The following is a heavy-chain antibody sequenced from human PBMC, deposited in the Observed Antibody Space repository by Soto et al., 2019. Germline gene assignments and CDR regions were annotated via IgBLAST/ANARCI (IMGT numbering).Heavy chain of an antibody. CDR2: IDPSDSYT. J-gene: IGHJ4*02. CDR1: GYSFTRYW. CDR3: ARLPLAAAYSDANS. Sequence: PGESLKISCTGSGYSFTRYWITWVRQMPGKGLEWMGRIDPSDSYTNYSPSFQGHVTISADKSISTAYLQWSSLKASDTAMYYCARLPLAAAYSDANSWGRGTLVTVSS. D-gene: IGHD6-25*01. V-gene: IGHV5-10-1*01.